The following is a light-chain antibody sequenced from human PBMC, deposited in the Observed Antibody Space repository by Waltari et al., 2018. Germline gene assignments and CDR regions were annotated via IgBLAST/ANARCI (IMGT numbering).Light chain of an antibody. CDR2: GAS. J-gene: IGKJ4*01. CDR3: QQYNDWPPLT. CDR1: QSVSSN. V-gene: IGKV3-15*01. Sequence: ETVITQSPAPLSLSPGETATLSCRASQSVSSNLAWYQQKPGQPPRLLIYGASTRATGIPARFSGSGSGTEFTLTISSLQSEDFAVYYCQQYNDWPPLTFGGGTKVEIK.